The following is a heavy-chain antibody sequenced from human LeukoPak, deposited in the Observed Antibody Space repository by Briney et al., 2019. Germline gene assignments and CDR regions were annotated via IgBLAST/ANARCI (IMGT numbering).Heavy chain of an antibody. CDR3: AKEVGVTPFFDY. CDR2: INSDGSST. D-gene: IGHD1-26*01. J-gene: IGHJ4*02. CDR1: GFTFSSYR. V-gene: IGHV3-74*01. Sequence: GGSLRLSCAASGFTFSSYRMHWVRQAPGKGLVWDSRINSDGSSTSYADSVKGRFTISRDNAKNTLYLQMNSLRAEDTAVYYCAKEVGVTPFFDYWGQGALVTVSS.